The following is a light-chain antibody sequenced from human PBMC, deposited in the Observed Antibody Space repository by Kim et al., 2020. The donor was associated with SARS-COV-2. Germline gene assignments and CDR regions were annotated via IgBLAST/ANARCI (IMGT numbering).Light chain of an antibody. CDR3: QAWDSSIYV. V-gene: IGLV3-1*01. Sequence: PGQTASITCSGDKLGDKYASWYQQKPGQSPVVVILRDNRRPSGFPERFSGSNSGNTATLTISGTQAMDEADYYCQAWDSSIYVFGTGTKVTVL. CDR1: KLGDKY. J-gene: IGLJ1*01. CDR2: RDN.